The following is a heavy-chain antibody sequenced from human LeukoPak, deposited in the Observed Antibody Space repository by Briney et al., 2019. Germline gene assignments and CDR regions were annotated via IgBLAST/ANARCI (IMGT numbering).Heavy chain of an antibody. J-gene: IGHJ6*02. CDR1: GFTFSNAW. Sequence: PGGSLRLSCAASGFTFSNAWMSWVRQAPGKGLEWVGRIKSKTDGGTTDYAAPVKGRFTISRDDSKNTLYLQMSSLKTEDTAVYYCTTRTYYYYGMDVWGQGTTVTVSS. D-gene: IGHD1-7*01. CDR2: IKSKTDGGTT. V-gene: IGHV3-15*01. CDR3: TTRTYYYYGMDV.